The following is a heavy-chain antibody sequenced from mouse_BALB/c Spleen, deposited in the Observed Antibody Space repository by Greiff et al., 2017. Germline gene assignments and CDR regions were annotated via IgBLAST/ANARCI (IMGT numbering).Heavy chain of an antibody. D-gene: IGHD2-4*01. CDR2: ISSGGSYT. V-gene: IGHV5-6*01. Sequence: EVQLVESGGDLVKPGGSLKLSCAASGFTFSSYGMSWVRQTPDKRLEWVATISSGGSYTYYPDSVKGRFTISRDNAKNTLYLQMSSLKSEDTAMYYCAREDYDGYWGQGTTLTVSS. CDR1: GFTFSSYG. J-gene: IGHJ2*01. CDR3: AREDYDGY.